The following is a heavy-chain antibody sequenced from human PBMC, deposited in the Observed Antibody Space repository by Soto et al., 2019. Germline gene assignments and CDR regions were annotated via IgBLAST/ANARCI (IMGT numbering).Heavy chain of an antibody. D-gene: IGHD6-19*01. CDR2: ISYDGSNK. V-gene: IGHV3-30*18. J-gene: IGHJ4*02. CDR1: GFTFSSYG. Sequence: GGSLRLSCAASGFTFSSYGMHWVRQAPGKGLEWVAVISYDGSNKYYADSVKGRFTISRDNSKNTLYLQMNSLRAEDTAVYYCAKDRIAVAGTSIFDYWGQGTLVTVSS. CDR3: AKDRIAVAGTSIFDY.